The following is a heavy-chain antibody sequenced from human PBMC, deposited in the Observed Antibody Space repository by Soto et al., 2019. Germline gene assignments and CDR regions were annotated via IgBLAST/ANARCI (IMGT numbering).Heavy chain of an antibody. Sequence: SQTLSLTCAISGDSVSSNSAAWNWIRQSPSRGLEWLGRTYYRSKWYNDYAVSVKSRITINPDTSKNQFSLQLNSVTPEDTAVYYCARYAASTIAVAGYYYYYGMDVWGQGTTVTVYS. V-gene: IGHV6-1*01. CDR1: GDSVSSNSAA. D-gene: IGHD6-19*01. CDR2: TYYRSKWYN. CDR3: ARYAASTIAVAGYYYYYGMDV. J-gene: IGHJ6*02.